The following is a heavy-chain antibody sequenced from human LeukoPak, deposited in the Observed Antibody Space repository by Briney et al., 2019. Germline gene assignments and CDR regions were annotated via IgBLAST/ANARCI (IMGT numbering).Heavy chain of an antibody. Sequence: SETLSLTCAVYDGSFSGHYWSWIRQPPGKGLEWIGEINHSGSTNYNPSLKSRVTISVDTSKNQFSLKLSSVTAADTAVHYCARVKGAATAGYWGQGTLVTVSS. CDR1: DGSFSGHY. CDR2: INHSGST. CDR3: ARVKGAATAGY. V-gene: IGHV4-34*01. D-gene: IGHD2-21*02. J-gene: IGHJ4*02.